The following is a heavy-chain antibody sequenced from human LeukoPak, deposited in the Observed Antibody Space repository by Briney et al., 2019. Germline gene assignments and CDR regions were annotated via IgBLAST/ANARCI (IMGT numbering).Heavy chain of an antibody. D-gene: IGHD5-18*01. Sequence: PGGSLRLSCTASVFTLGDHAVSWVRQTPGKGVEGVGFISSKTYRGTTEYAASVKGRFTISREDYTSITYLQMNSLKTDDTAVYYCSRGPIHLWLYDGIDVWGQGTTVTVSS. J-gene: IGHJ6*02. CDR1: VFTLGDHA. CDR2: ISSKTYRGTT. CDR3: SRGPIHLWLYDGIDV. V-gene: IGHV3-49*04.